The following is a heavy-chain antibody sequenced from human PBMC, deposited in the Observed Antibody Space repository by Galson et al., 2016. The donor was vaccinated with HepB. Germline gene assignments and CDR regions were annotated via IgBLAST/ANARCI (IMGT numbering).Heavy chain of an antibody. V-gene: IGHV3-7*01. CDR2: IRQDGGEK. Sequence: SLRLSCAASGFGFSSYWMSWVRQVPGKGLEWLAIIRQDGGEKHYVDSVKGRFAISRDNARNSLYLEMNSLRGEDTAVYYCARDKPKDSTLGSVFDPWGQGTLVTVSS. CDR1: GFGFSSYW. J-gene: IGHJ5*02. D-gene: IGHD3-16*01. CDR3: ARDKPKDSTLGSVFDP.